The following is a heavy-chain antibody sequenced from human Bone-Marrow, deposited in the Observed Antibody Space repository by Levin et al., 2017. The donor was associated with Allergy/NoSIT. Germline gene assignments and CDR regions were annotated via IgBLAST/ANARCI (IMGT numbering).Heavy chain of an antibody. CDR1: GGSISSYY. CDR3: ARKGIVAGTRWFDP. Sequence: SETLSLTCTVSGGSISSYYWSWIRQPPGKGLEWIGYIYYTGVTNYNPSLKSRVTISVDTSKSQFSLKVSSVTAADTAVYYCARKGIVAGTRWFDPWGQGTLVTVSS. CDR2: IYYTGVT. D-gene: IGHD6-19*01. V-gene: IGHV4-59*08. J-gene: IGHJ5*02.